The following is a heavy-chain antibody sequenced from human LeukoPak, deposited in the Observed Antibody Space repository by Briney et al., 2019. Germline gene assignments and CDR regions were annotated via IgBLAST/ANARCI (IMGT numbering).Heavy chain of an antibody. CDR1: GGSISNYY. D-gene: IGHD3-22*01. CDR2: SYYSGST. V-gene: IGHV4-59*06. CDR3: ARTYYYDSSGKTVWFDP. Sequence: SETLSLTCNVSGGSISNYYWTWIRQPAGKGLEWIGYSYYSGSTYYNPSLKSRVTISVDTSKNQFSLKLSSVTAADTAVYYCARTYYYDSSGKTVWFDPWGQGTLVTVSS. J-gene: IGHJ5*02.